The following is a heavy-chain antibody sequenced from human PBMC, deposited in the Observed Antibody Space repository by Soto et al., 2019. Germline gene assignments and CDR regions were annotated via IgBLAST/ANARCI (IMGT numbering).Heavy chain of an antibody. J-gene: IGHJ4*02. CDR3: ATVFDV. V-gene: IGHV3-74*02. Sequence: EVQLVESGGGLVKPGGSLRLSCAASGFTFSSYSMNWVRQAPGKGLEWVSRIDTDGGGTSYADSVKGRFTISTDNAENTVYLQMNGLRVEDTAVYYCATVFDVWGQGTLVTVSS. CDR2: IDTDGGGT. CDR1: GFTFSSYS. D-gene: IGHD4-17*01.